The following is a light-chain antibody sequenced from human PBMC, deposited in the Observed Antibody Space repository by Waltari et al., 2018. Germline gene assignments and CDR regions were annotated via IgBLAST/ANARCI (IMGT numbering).Light chain of an antibody. CDR1: QSISTY. Sequence: DIQMTQSPSSLPASVGDRVIITCRASQSISTYLNWYQQKPGKAPKLLIYGASSLLSGVPSRFSGSGSGTDFTLTISSLQPEDFATYYCQKSHSTPYTFGQGTKLEIK. CDR3: QKSHSTPYT. CDR2: GAS. J-gene: IGKJ2*01. V-gene: IGKV1-39*01.